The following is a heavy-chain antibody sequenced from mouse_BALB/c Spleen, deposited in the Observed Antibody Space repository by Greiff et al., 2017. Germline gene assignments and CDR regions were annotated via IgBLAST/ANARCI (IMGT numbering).Heavy chain of an antibody. CDR2: ISYSGST. D-gene: IGHD1-1*01. Sequence: EVKLMESGPGLVKPSQSLSLTCTVTGYSITSDYAWNWIRQFPGNKLEWMGYISYSGSTSYNPSLKSRIAITRDTSKNQFFLQLNSVTTEDTATYYCARGAPLRAWFAYWGQGTLVTVSA. CDR1: GYSITSDYA. CDR3: ARGAPLRAWFAY. V-gene: IGHV3-2*02. J-gene: IGHJ3*01.